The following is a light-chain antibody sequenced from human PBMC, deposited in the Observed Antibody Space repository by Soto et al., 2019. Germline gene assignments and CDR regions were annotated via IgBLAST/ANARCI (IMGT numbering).Light chain of an antibody. CDR1: SSDVGGYNY. Sequence: QSALTQPPSASGSPGLSVTISCTGTSSDVGGYNYVSWYQQHPGKAPKLMIYEVSKRPSGVPDRFSGSKSGNTASLTVSGLQAEDEADYYCSSYAGSNNPYVFGTGTKV. J-gene: IGLJ1*01. CDR3: SSYAGSNNPYV. CDR2: EVS. V-gene: IGLV2-8*01.